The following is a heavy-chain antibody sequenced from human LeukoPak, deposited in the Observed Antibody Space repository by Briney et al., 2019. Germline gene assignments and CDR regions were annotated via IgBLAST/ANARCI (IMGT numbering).Heavy chain of an antibody. CDR1: GGSFSGYY. Sequence: SETLSLTCAVYGGSFSGYYWSWIRQPPGKGLEWIGEINHSGSTNYNPSLKSRVTISVDTSKSQFSLKLDSVTAADTAVYYCARGRYPNPRAWGQGTLVTVSS. CDR3: ARGRYPNPRA. J-gene: IGHJ5*02. D-gene: IGHD1-14*01. V-gene: IGHV4-34*01. CDR2: INHSGST.